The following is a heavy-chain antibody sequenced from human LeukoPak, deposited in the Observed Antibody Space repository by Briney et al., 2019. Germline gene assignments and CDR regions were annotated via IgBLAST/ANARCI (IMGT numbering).Heavy chain of an antibody. CDR1: GYSISSGCY. J-gene: IGHJ4*02. Sequence: SETLSLTCAVSGYSISSGCYWGWIRQPAGKGLEWIGRIYTSGTTNYNPSLKSRVTMSLDTSKNQFSLNLTSVTAADTAVYYCARASSGLDYWGQGTLVTVSS. D-gene: IGHD6-6*01. V-gene: IGHV4-38-2*01. CDR3: ARASSGLDY. CDR2: IYTSGTT.